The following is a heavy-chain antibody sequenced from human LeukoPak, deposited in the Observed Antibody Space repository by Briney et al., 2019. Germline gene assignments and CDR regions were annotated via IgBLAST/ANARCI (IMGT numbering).Heavy chain of an antibody. V-gene: IGHV1-2*02. D-gene: IGHD5-12*01. CDR3: ARDHSGGYDWGGFDP. CDR1: GYTFTGYY. J-gene: IGHJ5*02. CDR2: INPNSGGT. Sequence: ASVKVSCKASGYTFTGYYMHWVRQAPGQGLEWMGWINPNSGGTNYAQKFQGRVTMTRDTSISTAYMELSRLRSDDTAVYYCARDHSGGYDWGGFDPWGQGTLVTVSS.